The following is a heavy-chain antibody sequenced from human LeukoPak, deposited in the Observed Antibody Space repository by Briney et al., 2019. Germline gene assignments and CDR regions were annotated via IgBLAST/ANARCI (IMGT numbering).Heavy chain of an antibody. Sequence: SETLSLTCAVYGGSFSGYYWSWICQPLGKGLEWIGEINHSGSTNYNPSLKSRVTISVDTSKNQFSLKLSSVTAADTAVYYCARGLYYYGSGSYYSPPWYYYYGMDVWGKGTTVTVSS. CDR1: GGSFSGYY. CDR2: INHSGST. J-gene: IGHJ6*04. V-gene: IGHV4-34*01. D-gene: IGHD3-10*01. CDR3: ARGLYYYGSGSYYSPPWYYYYGMDV.